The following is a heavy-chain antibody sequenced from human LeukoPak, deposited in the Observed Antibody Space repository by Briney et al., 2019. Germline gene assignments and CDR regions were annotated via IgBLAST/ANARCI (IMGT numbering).Heavy chain of an antibody. D-gene: IGHD2-21*02. CDR3: ARAEGYCGGDCYYPFDY. J-gene: IGHJ4*02. CDR2: IKQDGSEK. CDR1: GFTFSSYW. Sequence: GGSLRLSCAASGFTFSSYWMSWVRQAPGKGLEWVANIKQDGSEKYYVDSVKGRFTISRDNAKNSLYLQMNSLRAEDTAVYYCARAEGYCGGDCYYPFDYWGQGTLVTVSS. V-gene: IGHV3-7*01.